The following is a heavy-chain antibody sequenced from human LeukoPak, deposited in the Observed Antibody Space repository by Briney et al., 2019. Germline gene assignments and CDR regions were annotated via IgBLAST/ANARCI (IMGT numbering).Heavy chain of an antibody. D-gene: IGHD6-19*01. CDR3: ARFFGSGWYGEADY. Sequence: GGSLRLSCAASGFSISTYWIHWVRQAPGKGLVWVSRINPDGSTTYYADSVKGRITISRDNAKNTLYLQMNSLRAEDTAVYYCARFFGSGWYGEADYWGQGTLVTVSS. J-gene: IGHJ4*02. CDR2: INPDGSTT. CDR1: GFSISTYW. V-gene: IGHV3-74*01.